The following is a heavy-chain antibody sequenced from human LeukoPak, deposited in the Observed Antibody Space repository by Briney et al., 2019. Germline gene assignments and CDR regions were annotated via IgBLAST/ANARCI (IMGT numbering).Heavy chain of an antibody. CDR2: IYWNDDK. CDR3: AHNRGSGWHDY. D-gene: IGHD6-19*01. V-gene: IGHV2-5*01. Sequence: SGPTLVKPTQTLTLTCTFSGFSLTTTGVGVGWIRQPPGKALEWLALIYWNDDKRYSPSLKSRLTITKDTSKNQVVLTMTNMDPVDTATYYCAHNRGSGWHDYWGQGTLVTVSS. CDR1: GFSLTTTGVG. J-gene: IGHJ4*02.